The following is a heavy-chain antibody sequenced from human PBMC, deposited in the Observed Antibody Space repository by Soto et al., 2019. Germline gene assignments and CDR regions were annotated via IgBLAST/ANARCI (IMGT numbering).Heavy chain of an antibody. V-gene: IGHV3-23*01. CDR2: ISGSGGST. Sequence: PGVSLRLSCAAAGCTFSSYAMSWVRQAPGKGLEWVSAISGSGGSTYYADSVKGRFTISRDNSKNTLYLQMNSLRAEDTAVYYCAKDGGLEKWGLNNWFDPWGQGTLVTVSS. CDR1: GCTFSSYA. J-gene: IGHJ5*02. D-gene: IGHD1-26*01. CDR3: AKDGGLEKWGLNNWFDP.